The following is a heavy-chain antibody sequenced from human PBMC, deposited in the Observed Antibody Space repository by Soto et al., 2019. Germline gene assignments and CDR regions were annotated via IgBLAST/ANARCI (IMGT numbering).Heavy chain of an antibody. V-gene: IGHV4-4*02. CDR1: SGSISSSNW. CDR2: IYHSGST. CDR3: ARYLELPKGAFDI. D-gene: IGHD1-7*01. J-gene: IGHJ3*02. Sequence: QVQLQESGPGLVKPSGTLSLTCAVSSGSISSSNWWSWVRQPPGKGLEWIWEIYHSGSTNYNPSLKIRVTRSVDKSKNQFSLKLSSVTAADTAVYYCARYLELPKGAFDIWGQGTMVTVSS.